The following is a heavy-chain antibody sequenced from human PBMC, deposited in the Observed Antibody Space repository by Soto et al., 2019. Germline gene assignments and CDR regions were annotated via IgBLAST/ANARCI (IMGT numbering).Heavy chain of an antibody. CDR3: ARQPLAYCGGDCQDWYFDL. J-gene: IGHJ2*01. CDR1: GGTFSSYA. Sequence: GASVKVSCKASGGTFSSYAISWVRQAPGQGLEWMGGVIPIFGTANYAQKFQGRVTITADKSTSTAYMELSSLRSEDTAVYYCARQPLAYCGGDCQDWYFDLWGRGTLVTVS. D-gene: IGHD2-21*02. CDR2: VIPIFGTA. V-gene: IGHV1-69*06.